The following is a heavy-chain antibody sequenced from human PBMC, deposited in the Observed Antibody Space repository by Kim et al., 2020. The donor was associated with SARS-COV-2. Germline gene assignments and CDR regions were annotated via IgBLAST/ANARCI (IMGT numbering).Heavy chain of an antibody. Sequence: GGSLRLSCAASGFTFSSYWMHWVRQAPGKGLVWVSRINSDGSSTSYADSVKGRFTISRDNAKNTLYLQMNSLRAEDTAVYYCARTSREYYYGSGSYYNWFDPWGQGTLVTVSS. V-gene: IGHV3-74*01. CDR2: INSDGSST. D-gene: IGHD3-10*01. CDR3: ARTSREYYYGSGSYYNWFDP. CDR1: GFTFSSYW. J-gene: IGHJ5*02.